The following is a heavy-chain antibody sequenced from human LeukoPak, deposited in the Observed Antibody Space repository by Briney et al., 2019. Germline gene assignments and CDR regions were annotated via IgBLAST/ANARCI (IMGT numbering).Heavy chain of an antibody. CDR1: GGSISSSTFY. Sequence: SETLSLTCTVSGGSISSSTFYWGWIRQPPGKGLEWIGSLHYSGSTDYNPSLKSRVTISVDTSKNQFSLKLSSVTAADTAVYYCAREDGTMVRGKYGMDVWGQGTTVTVSS. CDR2: LHYSGST. CDR3: AREDGTMVRGKYGMDV. D-gene: IGHD3-10*01. V-gene: IGHV4-39*07. J-gene: IGHJ6*02.